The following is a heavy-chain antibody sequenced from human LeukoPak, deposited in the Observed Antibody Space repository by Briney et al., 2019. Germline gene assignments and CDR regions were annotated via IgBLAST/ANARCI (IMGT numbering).Heavy chain of an antibody. CDR3: ARVTRYMIEDQFDY. D-gene: IGHD3-22*01. J-gene: IGHJ4*02. CDR1: GGSISSYY. V-gene: IGHV4-59*01. Sequence: PSETLSLTCTVSGGSISSYYWSWIRQPPGKGLEWIGYMYYTGSTNYNPSLKSRVTISVDTSKNQFSLKLSSVTAADTAVYYCARVTRYMIEDQFDYWGQGTLVTVSS. CDR2: MYYTGST.